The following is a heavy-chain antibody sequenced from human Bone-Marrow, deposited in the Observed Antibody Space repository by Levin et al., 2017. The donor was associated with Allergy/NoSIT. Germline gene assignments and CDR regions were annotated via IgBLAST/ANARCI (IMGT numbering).Heavy chain of an antibody. Sequence: ASVKVSCKGSGYSFTSYWIGWVRQMPGKGLEWMGIIYPGDSDTRYSPSFQGQVTISADKSISTAYLQWSSLKASDTAMYYCARHGGYDSSGYLGFDYWGQGTLVTVSS. V-gene: IGHV5-51*01. CDR3: ARHGGYDSSGYLGFDY. D-gene: IGHD3-22*01. J-gene: IGHJ4*02. CDR1: GYSFTSYW. CDR2: IYPGDSDT.